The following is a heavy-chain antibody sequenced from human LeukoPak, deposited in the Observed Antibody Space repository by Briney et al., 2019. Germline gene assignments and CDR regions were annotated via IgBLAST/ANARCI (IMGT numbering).Heavy chain of an antibody. CDR1: GFTFSSYG. V-gene: IGHV3-30*18. J-gene: IGHJ4*02. D-gene: IGHD3-3*01. Sequence: GGSLRLSCAASGFTFSSYGMHWVRQAPGKGLGWVAVISYDGSNKYYADSVKGRFTISRDNSKNTLYLQMNSLRAEDTAVYYCAKEGSGITIFGVVPPTSDYWGQGTLVTVSS. CDR3: AKEGSGITIFGVVPPTSDY. CDR2: ISYDGSNK.